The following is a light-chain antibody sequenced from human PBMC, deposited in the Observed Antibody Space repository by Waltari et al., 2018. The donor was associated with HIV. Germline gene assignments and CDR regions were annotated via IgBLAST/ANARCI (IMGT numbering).Light chain of an antibody. V-gene: IGLV1-47*01. CDR1: RSNTGSTY. Sequence: QCVLSHPHSASGTPGQSVTISWSGRRSNTGSTYLYWYQALPGTAPKLRIDRNNQRPSGVPDRFSGSKSGTSASRAISGLRSEDEADYYCAAWDDSLSGSWVFGGGTKLTVL. CDR3: AAWDDSLSGSWV. CDR2: RNN. J-gene: IGLJ3*02.